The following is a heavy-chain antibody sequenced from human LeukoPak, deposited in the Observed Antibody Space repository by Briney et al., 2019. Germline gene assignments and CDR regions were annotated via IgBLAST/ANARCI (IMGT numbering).Heavy chain of an antibody. V-gene: IGHV4-59*01. J-gene: IGHJ4*02. D-gene: IGHD4-17*01. Sequence: SSETLSLTCTVSGGSISSYYWSWIRQPPGKGLEWIGYIYYSGSTNYNPSLKSRVTISVDTSKNQFSLKLSSVTAADTAVYYCARATTVTTMFDYWGQGTPVTVSS. CDR1: GGSISSYY. CDR2: IYYSGST. CDR3: ARATTVTTMFDY.